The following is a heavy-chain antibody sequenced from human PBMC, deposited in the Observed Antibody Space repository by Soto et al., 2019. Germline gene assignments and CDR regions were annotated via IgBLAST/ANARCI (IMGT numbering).Heavy chain of an antibody. D-gene: IGHD3-16*02. Sequence: EVQLVESGGGLVQPGGSLKLSCAASGFTFSGSAMHWVRQASGKGLEWVGRIRSKANSYATAYAASVKGRFTISRDDSKNTAYLQMNSLKTEDTAVYYCTRRESYNWFDPWGQGTLVTVSS. V-gene: IGHV3-73*02. J-gene: IGHJ5*02. CDR3: TRRESYNWFDP. CDR1: GFTFSGSA. CDR2: IRSKANSYAT.